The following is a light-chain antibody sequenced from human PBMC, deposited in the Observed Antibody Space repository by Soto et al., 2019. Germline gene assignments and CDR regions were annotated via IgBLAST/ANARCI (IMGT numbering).Light chain of an antibody. CDR1: TSDVGGYNS. CDR3: CSFTTTTSYV. Sequence: QSVLTQPASVSGSPGQSITISCTGTTSDVGGYNSVSWSQQHPGKAPKLIIYEVRRRPSGVSNRFSGSMAANTASLTISGLQTEDEADYHCCSFTTTTSYVFGTGTKVTVL. V-gene: IGLV2-14*03. CDR2: EVR. J-gene: IGLJ1*01.